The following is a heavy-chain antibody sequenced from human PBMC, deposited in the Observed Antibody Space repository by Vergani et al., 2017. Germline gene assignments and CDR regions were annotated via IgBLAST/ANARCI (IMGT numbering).Heavy chain of an antibody. Sequence: QVQLVESGGGVVQRGGSLRLSCATSGFTLSNYDMQWIRQGPGKGLEFVAFIQFDGSKQYYADSVKGRFTLSRDFSKNTLYLQMNNLGTDDTATYYCAKHFRGWGIDYWGQGTQVIVSS. D-gene: IGHD3-16*01. CDR3: AKHFRGWGIDY. CDR1: GFTLSNYD. J-gene: IGHJ4*02. CDR2: IQFDGSKQ. V-gene: IGHV3-30*02.